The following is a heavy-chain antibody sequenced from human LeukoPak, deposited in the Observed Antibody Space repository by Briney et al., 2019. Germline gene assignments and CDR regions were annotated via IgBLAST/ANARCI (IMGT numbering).Heavy chain of an antibody. Sequence: QPGGSLRLSCAASGFTFSSYWMSWVRQAPGKGLEWVSYISSSSSTIYYADSVKGRFTISRDNAKNSLYLQMNSLRAEDTAVYYCAELGITMIGGVWGKGTTVTISS. CDR3: AELGITMIGGV. V-gene: IGHV3-48*01. D-gene: IGHD3-10*02. CDR1: GFTFSSYW. CDR2: ISSSSSTI. J-gene: IGHJ6*04.